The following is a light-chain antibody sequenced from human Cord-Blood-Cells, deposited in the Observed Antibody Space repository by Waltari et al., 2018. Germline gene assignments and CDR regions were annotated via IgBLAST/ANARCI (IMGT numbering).Light chain of an antibody. CDR3: QQSYSTPYT. J-gene: IGKJ2*01. CDR2: AAS. V-gene: IGKV1-39*01. CDR1: QSISSY. Sequence: DIQMTQSPSSLSASVGDRVTITCRASQSISSYLNWYQQKPGKAPKLLLYAASSVQSGVPSRFIDSGAGTDITLTISSLQREEFATYYCQQSYSTPYTFGQGSKVESK.